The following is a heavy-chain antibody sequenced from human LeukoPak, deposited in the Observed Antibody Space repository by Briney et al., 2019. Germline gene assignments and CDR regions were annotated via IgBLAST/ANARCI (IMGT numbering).Heavy chain of an antibody. CDR1: GGSISSGDYY. CDR3: ARGRPYSGGYHLDY. D-gene: IGHD1-26*01. CDR2: IYYSGST. V-gene: IGHV4-30-4*01. J-gene: IGHJ4*02. Sequence: SETLSLTCTVSGGSISSGDYYWSWIRQPPGKGLEWIGYIYYSGSTYYNPSLKSRVTMSVDTSKNQLFLKLNSVTAADTAVYYCARGRPYSGGYHLDYWGQGTLVTVSA.